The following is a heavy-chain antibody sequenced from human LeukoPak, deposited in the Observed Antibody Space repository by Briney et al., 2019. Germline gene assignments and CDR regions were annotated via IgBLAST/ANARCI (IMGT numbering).Heavy chain of an antibody. Sequence: SVKISCKASGGTFSSYAISWVRQAPGQGLEWMGRIIPIFGTANYAQKFQGRVTITTDESTSTAYMELSSLRSEDTAVYYCARASKAAAGRGLKNWFDPWGQGCLVTVSS. CDR3: ARASKAAAGRGLKNWFDP. CDR2: IIPIFGTA. V-gene: IGHV1-69*05. CDR1: GGTFSSYA. J-gene: IGHJ5*02. D-gene: IGHD6-13*01.